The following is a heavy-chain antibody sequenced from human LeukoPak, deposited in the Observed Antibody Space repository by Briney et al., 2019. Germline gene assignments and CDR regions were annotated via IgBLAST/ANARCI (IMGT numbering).Heavy chain of an antibody. J-gene: IGHJ5*02. D-gene: IGHD3/OR15-3a*01. V-gene: IGHV4-34*01. CDR2: IDQSGTT. CDR1: GGSFSGYY. CDR3: SRVDHDYCGYGSFHT. Sequence: SETLSLTCVVNGGSFSGYYWSWIRQPPGKGLEWIGEIDQSGTTNYNPSLKSRVAISIDTSKKQFSLTLTSMTAADTAVYYCSRVDHDYCGYGSFHTWGQGTRVTVSS.